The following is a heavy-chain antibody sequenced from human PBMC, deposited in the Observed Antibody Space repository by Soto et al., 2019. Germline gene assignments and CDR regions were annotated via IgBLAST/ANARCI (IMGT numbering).Heavy chain of an antibody. J-gene: IGHJ6*02. CDR2: IYPGDSDT. CDR1: GYSFTSYW. D-gene: IGHD3-22*01. CDR3: VRSNYYDSSGYYYYGMDV. Sequence: PGESLKISCKGSGYSFTSYWIGWVRQMPGKGLEWMGIIYPGDSDTRYSPSFQGQVTISADKSISTAYLQWSSLKASDTAMYYCVRSNYYDSSGYYYYGMDVWGQGTTVTVSS. V-gene: IGHV5-51*01.